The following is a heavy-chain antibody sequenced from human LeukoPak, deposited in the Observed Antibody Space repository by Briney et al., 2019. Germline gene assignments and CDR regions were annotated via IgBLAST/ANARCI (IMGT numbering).Heavy chain of an antibody. J-gene: IGHJ4*02. Sequence: ASAKVSCKASGYTFTSYYMHWVRQAPGQGLEWMGIINPSGGSTSYAQKFQGRVTMTRDMSTSTVYMELSNLRSEDTAVYYCVRERDIVVVPAAPTPLLYWGQGTLVTVSS. CDR1: GYTFTSYY. V-gene: IGHV1-46*01. D-gene: IGHD2-2*01. CDR3: VRERDIVVVPAAPTPLLY. CDR2: INPSGGST.